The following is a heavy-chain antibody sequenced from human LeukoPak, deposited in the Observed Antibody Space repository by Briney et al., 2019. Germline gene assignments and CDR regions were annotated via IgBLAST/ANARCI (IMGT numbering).Heavy chain of an antibody. CDR2: INSDGSST. CDR1: GFTVSSYW. J-gene: IGHJ6*03. D-gene: IGHD2-2*01. Sequence: GGSLRLSCAASGFTVSSYWMHWVRQAPGKGLVWVPRINSDGSSTYHADSVKGRFTISRDNAKNTLYLQMNSLRAEDTAVYYCARSVTPLVPAAMLFYYYYYMDVWGKGTTVTVSS. CDR3: ARSVTPLVPAAMLFYYYYYMDV. V-gene: IGHV3-74*01.